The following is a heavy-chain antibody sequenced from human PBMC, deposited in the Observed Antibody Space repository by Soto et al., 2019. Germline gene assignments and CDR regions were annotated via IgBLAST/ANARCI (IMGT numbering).Heavy chain of an antibody. CDR3: ARPLITDYYHGMDV. CDR2: VYPDDSDT. CDR1: GYSFSTYW. D-gene: IGHD3-16*01. J-gene: IGHJ6*02. V-gene: IGHV5-51*01. Sequence: GESLKISCQTSGYSFSTYWIGWVRQMPGKGLEWMGIVYPDDSDTRYSPSVQGQVTISADKSISTAYLHWSSLKASDTAMYYCARPLITDYYHGMDVWGQGTTVTVSS.